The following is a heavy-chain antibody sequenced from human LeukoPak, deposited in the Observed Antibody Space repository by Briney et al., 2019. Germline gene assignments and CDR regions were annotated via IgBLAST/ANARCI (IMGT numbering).Heavy chain of an antibody. V-gene: IGHV4-34*01. CDR3: ARERPSYYDILTGYYPRSLPYYFDY. Sequence: PSETLSLTCAVYGGSFSGYYWGWIRQPPGKGLEWIGEINHSGSTNYNPSLKSRVTISVDTSKNQFSLKLSSVTAADTAVYYGARERPSYYDILTGYYPRSLPYYFDYWGQGTLVTVSS. D-gene: IGHD3-9*01. J-gene: IGHJ4*02. CDR1: GGSFSGYY. CDR2: INHSGST.